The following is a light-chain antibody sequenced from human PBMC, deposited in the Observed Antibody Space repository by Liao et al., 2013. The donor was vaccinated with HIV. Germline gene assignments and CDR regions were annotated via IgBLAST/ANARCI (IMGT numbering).Light chain of an antibody. Sequence: SYELTQPPSVSVAPGKTAGISCGGNNVGSTSVHWYQQKPGQAPVLVIYYDRDRPSGIPERFSGSNSGNTATLTISRVEVGDEADYYCHVWDRSSDVVFGGGTKLTVL. CDR3: HVWDRSSDVV. V-gene: IGLV3-21*01. CDR2: YDR. CDR1: NVGSTS. J-gene: IGLJ2*01.